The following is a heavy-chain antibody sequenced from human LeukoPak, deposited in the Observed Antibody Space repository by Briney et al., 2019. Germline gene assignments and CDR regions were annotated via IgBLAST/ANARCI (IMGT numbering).Heavy chain of an antibody. CDR1: GYSFTSYW. CDR2: IYSGDPDT. D-gene: IGHD2-2*01. V-gene: IGHV5-51*01. CDR3: ARHSGDLLGYCSSTSCPRGAFDI. J-gene: IGHJ3*02. Sequence: GEALKISCNGSGYSFTSYWIGWVRQMPEKGLGWMGIIYSGDPDTRYSPSFQGQVTISADKSISTAYLQWSSLKASDTAMYYCARHSGDLLGYCSSTSCPRGAFDIWGQGTMVTVSS.